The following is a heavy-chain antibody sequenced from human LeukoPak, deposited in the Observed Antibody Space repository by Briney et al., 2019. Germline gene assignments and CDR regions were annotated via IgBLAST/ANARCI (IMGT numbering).Heavy chain of an antibody. J-gene: IGHJ6*03. V-gene: IGHV4-4*07. CDR2: IYTSGST. D-gene: IGHD3-9*01. CDR3: ARVIKAPILTGEYYYYMDV. Sequence: PSETLSLTCTVSGGSISSYYWSWIRQPAGKGLEWVGRIYTSGSTNYNPSLKSRVTMSVDTSKNQFSLKLSSVTAADTAVYYCARVIKAPILTGEYYYYMDVWGKGTTVTISS. CDR1: GGSISSYY.